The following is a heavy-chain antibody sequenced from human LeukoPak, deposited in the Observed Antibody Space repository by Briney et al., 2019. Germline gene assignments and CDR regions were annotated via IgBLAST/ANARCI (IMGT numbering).Heavy chain of an antibody. Sequence: PGGSLRLSCAASGFTFSSYSMNWVRQAPGKGLEWVSSISSSSSYIYYADSVKGRFTISRGNAKNSLYLQMNSLRAEDTAVYYCARVVVKSVPAAISFPYYYYMDVWGKGTTVTVSS. CDR3: ARVVVKSVPAAISFPYYYYMDV. CDR2: ISSSSSYI. J-gene: IGHJ6*03. V-gene: IGHV3-21*01. D-gene: IGHD2-2*02. CDR1: GFTFSSYS.